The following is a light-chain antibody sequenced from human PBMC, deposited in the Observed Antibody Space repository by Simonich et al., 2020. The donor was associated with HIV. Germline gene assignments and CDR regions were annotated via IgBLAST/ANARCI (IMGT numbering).Light chain of an antibody. CDR3: SSYTSSSTVI. CDR2: DVS. V-gene: IGLV2-14*03. CDR1: SSDIGAYNY. J-gene: IGLJ2*01. Sequence: QSALTQPASVSGSPGPSITISCTGSSSDIGAYNYVSWYHKHPGKAPELMIYDVSNRPSGVSYRFSASKSGNTASLTISGLRAEDDADYYCSSYTSSSTVIFGGGTKLTVL.